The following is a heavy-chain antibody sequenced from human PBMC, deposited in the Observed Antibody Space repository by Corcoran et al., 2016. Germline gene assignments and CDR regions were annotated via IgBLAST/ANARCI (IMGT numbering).Heavy chain of an antibody. D-gene: IGHD2-2*01. CDR1: GGTFSSYA. CDR2: IIPIFGTA. V-gene: IGHV1-69*01. Sequence: QVQLVQSGAEVKKPGSSVKVSCKASGGTFSSYAISWVRQAPGQGLEWMGGIIPIFGTANYAQKFQGRVTITADASTSTAYMELSSLRSEDTAVYYCARVPADHRSHGEYYFDYWGQGTLVTVSS. J-gene: IGHJ4*02. CDR3: ARVPADHRSHGEYYFDY.